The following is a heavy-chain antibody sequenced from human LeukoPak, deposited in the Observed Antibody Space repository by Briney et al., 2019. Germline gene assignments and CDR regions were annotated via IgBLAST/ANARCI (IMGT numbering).Heavy chain of an antibody. J-gene: IGHJ4*02. CDR3: ARNHLYSSPPDY. D-gene: IGHD6-13*01. CDR1: GFTFSSYG. CDR2: IWYDGSNK. V-gene: IGHV3-33*01. Sequence: GGSLRLSCAASGFTFSSYGMHWVRQAPGKGLEWVAVIWYDGSNKYYADSVKGRFTISRDNSKNTLYLQMNSLRAGDTAVYYCARNHLYSSPPDYWGQGTLVTVSS.